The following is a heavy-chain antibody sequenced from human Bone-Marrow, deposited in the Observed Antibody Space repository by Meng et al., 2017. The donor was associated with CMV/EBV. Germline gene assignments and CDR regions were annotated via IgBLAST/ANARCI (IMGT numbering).Heavy chain of an antibody. V-gene: IGHV1-2*02. CDR2: MNPNSGGT. Sequence: ASVKVSCKASGYTFTSYDINWVRQATGQGLEWMGWMNPNSGGTNYAQKFQGRVTMTRDTSISTAYMELSRLRSDDTAVYYCARDSSSWGVHYYYGMDVWGQGTTVTFSS. CDR1: GYTFTSYD. CDR3: ARDSSSWGVHYYYGMDV. D-gene: IGHD6-13*01. J-gene: IGHJ6*02.